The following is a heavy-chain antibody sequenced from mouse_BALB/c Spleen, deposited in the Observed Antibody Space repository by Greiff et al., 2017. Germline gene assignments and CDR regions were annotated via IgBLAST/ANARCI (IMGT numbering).Heavy chain of an antibody. J-gene: IGHJ4*01. D-gene: IGHD3-3*01. Sequence: EVKLMESGGGLVKPGGSLKLSCAASGFTFSSYAMSWVRQSPEKRLEWVAEISSGGSYTYYPDTVTGRFTISRDNAKNTLYLEMSSLRSEDTAMYYCARDREDAMDYWGQGTSVTVSS. CDR3: ARDREDAMDY. V-gene: IGHV5-9-4*01. CDR1: GFTFSSYA. CDR2: ISSGGSYT.